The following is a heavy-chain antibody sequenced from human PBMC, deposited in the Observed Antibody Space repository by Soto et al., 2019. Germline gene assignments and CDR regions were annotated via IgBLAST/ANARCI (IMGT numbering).Heavy chain of an antibody. CDR3: ARADLTVAATPPDY. CDR2: IYYSGST. CDR1: GGSISSGGYY. J-gene: IGHJ4*02. Sequence: KPSETLSLTCTVSGGSISSGGYYWSWIRQHPGKGLEWIGYIYYSGSTYYNPSLKSRVTISVDTSKNQFSLKLSSVTAADTAVYYCARADLTVAATPPDYWGQGTLVTVSS. D-gene: IGHD2-15*01. V-gene: IGHV4-31*03.